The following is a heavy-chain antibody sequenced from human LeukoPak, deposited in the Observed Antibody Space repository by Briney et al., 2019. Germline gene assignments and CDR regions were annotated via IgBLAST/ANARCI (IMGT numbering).Heavy chain of an antibody. D-gene: IGHD6-6*01. J-gene: IGHJ5*02. CDR1: GFTFDDYA. Sequence: PGGSLRLSCAASGFTFDDYAMHWVRQAPGKGLEWVSGINWNSGSIGYADSVKGRFTISRDNAKNSLYLQMNSLRADDTAVYYCANSVQPWGQGTLVTVSS. V-gene: IGHV3-9*01. CDR3: ANSVQP. CDR2: INWNSGSI.